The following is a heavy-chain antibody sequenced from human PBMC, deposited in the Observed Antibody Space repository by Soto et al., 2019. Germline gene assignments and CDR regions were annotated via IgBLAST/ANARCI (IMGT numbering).Heavy chain of an antibody. D-gene: IGHD1-26*01. J-gene: IGHJ4*02. Sequence: QVQLVQSGAEVKKPGASVKVSCKASGYTFTSYAMHWVRQAPGQRLEWMGWINAGNGNTKYSQKFQGRVTITRDTAASTADMELSRLRSDDTAVYYCARDHPSGSLSFDYWGQGTLVTVSS. CDR1: GYTFTSYA. CDR2: INAGNGNT. V-gene: IGHV1-3*01. CDR3: ARDHPSGSLSFDY.